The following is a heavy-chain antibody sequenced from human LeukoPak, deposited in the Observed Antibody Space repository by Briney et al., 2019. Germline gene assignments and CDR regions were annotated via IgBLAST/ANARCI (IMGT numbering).Heavy chain of an antibody. CDR1: GDSISSAAYY. D-gene: IGHD1-1*01. CDR2: FYGSGSA. Sequence: PSQTLSLTCAVSGDSISSAAYYWSWIRQPPGKGLEWIGYFYGSGSASYNPSLKRRVTISLDRSSNQFSLKMRSVTAADTAVYYCVRDVSQRRHFDYWGQGTLVTVSS. V-gene: IGHV4-30-2*01. CDR3: VRDVSQRRHFDY. J-gene: IGHJ4*02.